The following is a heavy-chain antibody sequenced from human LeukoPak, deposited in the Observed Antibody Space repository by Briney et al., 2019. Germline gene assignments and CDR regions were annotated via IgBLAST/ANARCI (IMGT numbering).Heavy chain of an antibody. Sequence: PGGSLRLSCAASGFTFSSYGMHWVRQAPGKGLEWVAFIRYDGNNKYYADSVKGRFTVSRDNSKNTLYLQMNSLRAEDTAVYYCARDWAGGDTAMAAPFDYWGQGTLVTVSS. CDR1: GFTFSSYG. V-gene: IGHV3-30*02. CDR3: ARDWAGGDTAMAAPFDY. CDR2: IRYDGNNK. J-gene: IGHJ4*02. D-gene: IGHD5-18*01.